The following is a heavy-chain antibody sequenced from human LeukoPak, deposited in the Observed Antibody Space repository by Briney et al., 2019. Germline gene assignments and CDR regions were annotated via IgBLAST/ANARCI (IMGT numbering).Heavy chain of an antibody. D-gene: IGHD3-10*01. CDR3: ASRGRAGGLDY. CDR2: INHSGST. J-gene: IGHJ4*02. CDR1: GGSFSGYY. V-gene: IGHV4-34*01. Sequence: SETLSLTCAVSGGSFSGYYWSWIRQPPGKGLEWIGEINHSGSTNYNPSLKSRVTISVDTSKNQFSLKLSSVTAADTAVYYCASRGRAGGLDYWGQGTLVTVSS.